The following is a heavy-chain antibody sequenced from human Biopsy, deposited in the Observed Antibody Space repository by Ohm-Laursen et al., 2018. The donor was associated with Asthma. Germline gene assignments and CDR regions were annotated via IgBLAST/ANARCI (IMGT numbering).Heavy chain of an antibody. CDR3: GIVVAANPFQGDC. CDR1: GFAFRGYA. CDR2: ISYDGSIT. D-gene: IGHD2-15*01. V-gene: IGHV3-30*03. Sequence: SLRLSCTASGFAFRGYAMNWVRQAPGKGLEWVAVISYDGSITHYADSVKGRFTISRDNSKNTVYLDISSLRIEDTAVFYCGIVVAANPFQGDCWGQGTLVTVSS. J-gene: IGHJ4*02.